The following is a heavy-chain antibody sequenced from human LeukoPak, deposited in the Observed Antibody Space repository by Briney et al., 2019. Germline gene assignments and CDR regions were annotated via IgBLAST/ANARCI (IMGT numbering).Heavy chain of an antibody. D-gene: IGHD3-3*01. J-gene: IGHJ4*02. V-gene: IGHV3-20*04. Sequence: SGGSLRLSCAASGFTFDDHGMSWVRQAPGKGLEWVSGIKWDGGRTGYADSVKGRFTISRDNAKNSLYLQMNSLRAEDTAVYYCARDGHQRPYYDFWSGYYRLMVYGLLDYWGQGTLVTVSS. CDR2: IKWDGGRT. CDR1: GFTFDDHG. CDR3: ARDGHQRPYYDFWSGYYRLMVYGLLDY.